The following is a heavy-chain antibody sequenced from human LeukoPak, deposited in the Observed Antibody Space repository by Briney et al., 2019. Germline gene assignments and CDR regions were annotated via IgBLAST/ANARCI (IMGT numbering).Heavy chain of an antibody. CDR2: IWYDGSNK. J-gene: IGHJ4*02. V-gene: IGHV3-33*01. Sequence: GGSLRLSCAASGFTFSTYGMHWVRQAPGKGLEWVAAIWYDGSNKFYADSVKGRFTISRDNSKNTMYLQMNSLRAEDTAVYYCARGKGSSSWYAYWGQGTLVTVSS. CDR3: ARGKGSSSWYAY. CDR1: GFTFSTYG. D-gene: IGHD6-13*01.